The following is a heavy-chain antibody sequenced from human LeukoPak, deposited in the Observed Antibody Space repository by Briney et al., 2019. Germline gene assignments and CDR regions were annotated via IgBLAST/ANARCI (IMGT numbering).Heavy chain of an antibody. D-gene: IGHD3-16*02. V-gene: IGHV3-21*01. J-gene: IGHJ4*02. CDR3: ASGRSQDYVWGSYRYSPFDY. CDR1: GFTFSSYS. Sequence: GGSLSLSCAATGFTFSSYSMNWVRQAPGKGLEWVSSISSSSSYIYYADSVKGRFTISRDNAKNPLYLQMNSLRAEDTAVYYCASGRSQDYVWGSYRYSPFDYWGQGTLVTVSS. CDR2: ISSSSSYI.